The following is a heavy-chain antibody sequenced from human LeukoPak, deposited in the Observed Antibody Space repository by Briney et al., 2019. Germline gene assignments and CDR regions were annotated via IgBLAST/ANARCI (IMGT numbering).Heavy chain of an antibody. CDR1: GYTLTELS. CDR2: MNSDSGNT. CDR3: ARGDY. Sequence: ASVKVSCKVSGYTLTELSMHWVRQATGQGLEWMGWMNSDSGNTGYGQKFQGRVTLTRDTSISTAYMELSSLRSEDTAVYYCARGDYWGQGTLVTVSS. V-gene: IGHV1-8*01. J-gene: IGHJ4*02.